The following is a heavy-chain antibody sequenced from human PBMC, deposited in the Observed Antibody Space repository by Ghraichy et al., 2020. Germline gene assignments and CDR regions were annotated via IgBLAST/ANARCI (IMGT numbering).Heavy chain of an antibody. Sequence: GESLNISCAGSGFQLKRSWMGWVRQAPGKGLEWVAIINDDGKEKYYADSVKARFTIFRDNPRETLYIQMNGLRVEDTDLYFCANDPSHGAIDHWGQGTLVAVSS. D-gene: IGHD4-17*01. CDR2: INDDGKEK. CDR3: ANDPSHGAIDH. V-gene: IGHV3-7*03. J-gene: IGHJ4*02. CDR1: GFQLKRSW.